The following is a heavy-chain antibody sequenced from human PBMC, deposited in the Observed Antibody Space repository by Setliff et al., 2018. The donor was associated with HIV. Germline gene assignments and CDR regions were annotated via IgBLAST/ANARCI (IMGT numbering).Heavy chain of an antibody. CDR1: GFTFNTYA. CDR2: ISGSGGST. J-gene: IGHJ4*01. V-gene: IGHV3-23*01. CDR3: AKDGISGGAYPPYYFDC. Sequence: LRLSCAASGFTFNTYAMSWVRQAPGKGLEWVSVISGSGGSTFYVDSVKGRFTISRDNSKNTLYLLMNGLRVEDTAVYYCAKDGISGGAYPPYYFDCWGHGTLVTVSS. D-gene: IGHD2-15*01.